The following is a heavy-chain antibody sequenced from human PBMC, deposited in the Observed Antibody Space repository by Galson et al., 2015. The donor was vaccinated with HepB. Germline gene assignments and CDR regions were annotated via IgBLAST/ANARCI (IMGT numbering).Heavy chain of an antibody. D-gene: IGHD1-26*01. CDR1: GFTFSDYY. V-gene: IGHV3-11*06. Sequence: SLRLSCAASGFTFSDYYMSWIRQAPGKGLEWVSYISSSSSYTNYADSVKGRFTISRDNAKNSLYLQMNSLRAEDTAVYYCARGSYGPEYYYYYGMDVWGQGTTVTVSS. J-gene: IGHJ6*02. CDR2: ISSSSSYT. CDR3: ARGSYGPEYYYYYGMDV.